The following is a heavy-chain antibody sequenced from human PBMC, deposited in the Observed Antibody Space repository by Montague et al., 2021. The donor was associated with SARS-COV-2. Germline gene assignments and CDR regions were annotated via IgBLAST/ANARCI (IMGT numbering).Heavy chain of an antibody. V-gene: IGHV3-21*01. CDR1: GLTFSSYS. Sequence: SLRLSCAASGLTFSSYSMNWVRQAPGKGLEWVSSISSSSSYIYYADSVKGRFTISRDNAKNSLYLQMNSLRAEDTAVYYCARVLDYYGSGSYPLYYYYGMDVWGQGTTVTVSS. J-gene: IGHJ6*02. CDR2: ISSSSSYI. CDR3: ARVLDYYGSGSYPLYYYYGMDV. D-gene: IGHD3-10*01.